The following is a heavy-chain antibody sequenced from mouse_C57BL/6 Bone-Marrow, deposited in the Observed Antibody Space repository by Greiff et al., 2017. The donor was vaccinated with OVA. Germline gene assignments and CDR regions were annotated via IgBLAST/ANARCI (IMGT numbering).Heavy chain of an antibody. J-gene: IGHJ3*01. Sequence: QVQLQQSGAELARPGASVKLSCKASGYTFTSYGISWVKQRTGQGLEWIGEIYPRSGNTYYNEKFKGKATLTADKSSSTAYMELRSLTSEYSAVYFCARGTYYDYDEGFAYWGQGTLVTVSA. CDR3: ARGTYYDYDEGFAY. V-gene: IGHV1-81*01. CDR1: GYTFTSYG. CDR2: IYPRSGNT. D-gene: IGHD2-4*01.